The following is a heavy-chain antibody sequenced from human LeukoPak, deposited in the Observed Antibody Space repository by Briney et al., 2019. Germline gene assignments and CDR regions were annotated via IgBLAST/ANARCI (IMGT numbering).Heavy chain of an antibody. CDR1: GISISSYY. CDR2: ISYGGTT. D-gene: IGHD3-10*01. V-gene: IGHV4-59*01. J-gene: IGHJ4*02. Sequence: SETLSLTCTVSGISISSYYWNWIRLSPGRGLEWIGYISYGGTTSYSPSLKSRITMSIDTSKNQFSLKLSSVTAADAAVYYCAKFGGTTIFDFWGQGTLVTVSS. CDR3: AKFGGTTIFDF.